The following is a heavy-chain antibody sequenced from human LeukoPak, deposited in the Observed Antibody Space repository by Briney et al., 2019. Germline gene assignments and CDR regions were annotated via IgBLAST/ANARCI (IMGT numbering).Heavy chain of an antibody. CDR1: GGSISSSSYY. V-gene: IGHV4-39*07. J-gene: IGHJ6*03. D-gene: IGHD6-13*01. Sequence: PSETLSLTCTVSGGSISSSSYYWGWIRQPPGKGLEWIGSIYYSGSTYYNPSLKSRVTISVDTSKNQFSLKLSSVTAADTAVYYCARDGAPRYSSSHPDYYYMDVWGKGTTVTVSS. CDR3: ARDGAPRYSSSHPDYYYMDV. CDR2: IYYSGST.